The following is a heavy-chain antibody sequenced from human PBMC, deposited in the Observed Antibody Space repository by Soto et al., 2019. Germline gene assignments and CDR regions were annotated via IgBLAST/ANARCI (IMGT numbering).Heavy chain of an antibody. Sequence: QVQLVQSGAEVKKPGASVKVSCKASGYTFTSYDINWVRQATGQGLEWMGWMNPNSGNTGYAQKFQGRATMTRNTSISTAYMELSSLRSEDTAVYYCASSESGWTSFDPWGQGTLVTVSS. V-gene: IGHV1-8*01. J-gene: IGHJ5*02. CDR2: MNPNSGNT. CDR1: GYTFTSYD. D-gene: IGHD3-10*01. CDR3: ASSESGWTSFDP.